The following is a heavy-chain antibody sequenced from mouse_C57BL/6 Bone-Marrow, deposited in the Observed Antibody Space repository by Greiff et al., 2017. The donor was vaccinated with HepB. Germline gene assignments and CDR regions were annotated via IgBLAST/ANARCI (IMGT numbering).Heavy chain of an antibody. CDR2: ISDGGSYT. D-gene: IGHD1-1*01. J-gene: IGHJ1*03. V-gene: IGHV5-4*01. Sequence: EVQLQQSGGGLVKPGGSLKLSCAASGFTFSSYAMSWVRQTPEKRLEWVATISDGGSYTYYPDNVKGRFTISRDNAKNNLYLQMSHLKSEDTAMYYCARDTTVVGWYFDVWGTGTTVTVSS. CDR3: ARDTTVVGWYFDV. CDR1: GFTFSSYA.